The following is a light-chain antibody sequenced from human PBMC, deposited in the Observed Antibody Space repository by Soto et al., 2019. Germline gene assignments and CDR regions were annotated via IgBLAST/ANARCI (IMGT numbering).Light chain of an antibody. CDR2: DTS. CDR3: QQRDSWPRT. Sequence: EIVLTQSPATLSLSPGERATLSCRASQRISRSLAWYQHKPGQAPRLLIFDTSNRAPGIPARFSGSGSGTDFTLTISSLEPEDFAIYYCQQRDSWPRTFGQGTKVEIQ. J-gene: IGKJ1*01. V-gene: IGKV3-11*01. CDR1: QRISRS.